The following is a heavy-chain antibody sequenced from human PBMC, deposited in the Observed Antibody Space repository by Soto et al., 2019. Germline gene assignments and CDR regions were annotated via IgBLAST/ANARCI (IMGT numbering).Heavy chain of an antibody. CDR2: IYYSGST. CDR1: GGSISSSNYY. J-gene: IGHJ5*02. V-gene: IGHV4-39*01. Sequence: SETLSLTCTLSGGSISSSNYYWGWIRQPPGKGLEWIGSIYYSGSTYYNPSLKSRVTISVDTSKNQFSLKVRSVTAADTAVYYCARRTRIAVAGTYWFDPWGQGNLVTVSS. D-gene: IGHD6-19*01. CDR3: ARRTRIAVAGTYWFDP.